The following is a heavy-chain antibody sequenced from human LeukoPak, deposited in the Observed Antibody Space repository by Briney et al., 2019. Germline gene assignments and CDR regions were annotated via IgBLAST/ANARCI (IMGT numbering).Heavy chain of an antibody. CDR2: IYYSGST. D-gene: IGHD3-9*01. V-gene: IGHV4-59*01. Sequence: SETLSLTCTVSGGSIGSYYWSWIRQPPGKGLEWIGYIYYSGSTNYNPSLKSRVTISVDTSKNQFSLKLSSVTAADTAVYYCARDSLDYDILTGYYTRPGAFDIWGQGTMVTVSS. CDR3: ARDSLDYDILTGYYTRPGAFDI. J-gene: IGHJ3*02. CDR1: GGSIGSYY.